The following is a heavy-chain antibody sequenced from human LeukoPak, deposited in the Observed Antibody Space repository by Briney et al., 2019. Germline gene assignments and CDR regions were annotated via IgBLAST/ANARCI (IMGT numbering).Heavy chain of an antibody. Sequence: GASVKVSCKASGYTFTSYDINWVRQATGQGLERMGWMNPNSGNTGYAQKFQGRVTMTRNTSISTAYMELSSLRSEDTAVYYCARGHYYGSGSGKDVWGKGTTVTVSS. CDR1: GYTFTSYD. D-gene: IGHD3-10*01. CDR2: MNPNSGNT. CDR3: ARGHYYGSGSGKDV. J-gene: IGHJ6*04. V-gene: IGHV1-8*01.